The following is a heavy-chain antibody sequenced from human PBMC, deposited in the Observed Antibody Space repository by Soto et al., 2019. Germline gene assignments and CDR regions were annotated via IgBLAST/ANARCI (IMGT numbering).Heavy chain of an antibody. V-gene: IGHV1-18*01. CDR3: AGGMVRGVFGGMDV. CDR1: GYTFTSYG. Sequence: GASVKVSCKASGYTFTSYGISWVRQAPGQGLEWMGWISAYNGNTNYAQKLQGRVTMTTDTSKNQFSLKLSSVTAADTAVYYCAGGMVRGVFGGMDVWGQGTTVTVSS. J-gene: IGHJ6*02. D-gene: IGHD3-10*01. CDR2: ISAYNGNT.